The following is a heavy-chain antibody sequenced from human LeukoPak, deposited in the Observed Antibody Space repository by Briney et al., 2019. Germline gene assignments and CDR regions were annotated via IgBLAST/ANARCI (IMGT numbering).Heavy chain of an antibody. D-gene: IGHD3-9*01. J-gene: IGHJ3*02. Sequence: GGSLRLSCAASGFTFSSYSMNSVRQAPGKGLEWVSSISSSSSYIYYADSVKGRFTISRDNAKNSLYLQMNSLRAEDTAVYYCARVGTYYDIWTGYSPGAFDIWGQGTMVTVSS. CDR1: GFTFSSYS. CDR3: ARVGTYYDIWTGYSPGAFDI. CDR2: ISSSSSYI. V-gene: IGHV3-21*01.